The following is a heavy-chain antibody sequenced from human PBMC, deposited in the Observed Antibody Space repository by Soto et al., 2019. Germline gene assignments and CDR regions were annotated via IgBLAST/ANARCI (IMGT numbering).Heavy chain of an antibody. CDR1: GVSISSYY. J-gene: IGHJ5*02. CDR2: IYYSGST. V-gene: IGHV4-59*01. D-gene: IGHD6-13*01. Sequence: SETLSLTCAVSGVSISSYYLISIRQTPGKGLEWIGYIYYSGSTNYNPSLKSRVTISVDTSKNQFSLKLSSVTAADTAVYYCARAYSSSWTNWFDPWGQGTLVTVSS. CDR3: ARAYSSSWTNWFDP.